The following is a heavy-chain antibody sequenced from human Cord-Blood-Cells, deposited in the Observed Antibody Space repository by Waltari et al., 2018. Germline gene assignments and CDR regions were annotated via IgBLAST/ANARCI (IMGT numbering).Heavy chain of an antibody. D-gene: IGHD2-21*01. Sequence: QVQLVQSGAEVKKPGASVKVPCKASGYTFTGHYLHGVRQAPGQGLEWMGWINPNSGGTNYAQKFQGRVTMTRDTSISTAYMELSRLRSDDTAVYYCARGEGVVVIAIDYWGQGTLVTVSS. J-gene: IGHJ4*01. V-gene: IGHV1-2*02. CDR3: ARGEGVVVIAIDY. CDR2: INPNSGGT. CDR1: GYTFTGHY.